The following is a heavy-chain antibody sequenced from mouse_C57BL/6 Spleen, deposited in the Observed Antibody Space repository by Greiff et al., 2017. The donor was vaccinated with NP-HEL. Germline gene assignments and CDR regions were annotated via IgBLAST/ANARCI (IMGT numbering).Heavy chain of an antibody. V-gene: IGHV1-64*01. J-gene: IGHJ3*01. D-gene: IGHD1-1*01. CDR2: IHPNSGST. CDR1: GYTFTSYW. Sequence: QVQLQQPGAELVKPGASVKLSCKASGYTFTSYWMHWVKQRPGQGLEWIGMIHPNSGSTNYNEKFKSKATLTVDKSSSTAYMQLSSLTSEDSAVYYCARDPYYGSSYPFAYWGQGTLVTVSA. CDR3: ARDPYYGSSYPFAY.